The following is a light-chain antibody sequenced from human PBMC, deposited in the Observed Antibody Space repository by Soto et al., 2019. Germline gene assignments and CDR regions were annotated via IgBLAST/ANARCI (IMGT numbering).Light chain of an antibody. Sequence: EIVMTQSPATLSVSPGESATLSCRASKSISSELAWYQQKPGQPPRLLIYGASTRATGVPARFTGSGSGSDCTLTISGLQSEDFAVYYCQQGHNWPLTFGQGTRLEI. CDR1: KSISSE. V-gene: IGKV3-15*01. CDR3: QQGHNWPLT. CDR2: GAS. J-gene: IGKJ2*01.